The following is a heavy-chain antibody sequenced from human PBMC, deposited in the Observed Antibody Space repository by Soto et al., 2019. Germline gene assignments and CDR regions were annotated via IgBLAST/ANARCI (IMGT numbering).Heavy chain of an antibody. CDR1: GGTFSSYA. Sequence: QVQLVQSGAEVKKPGSSVKVSCKASGGTFSSYAISWVRQAPGQGLEWMGGIISIFGTANYAQKFQGRATITADVSTSTAHMELSCPRSEDTAVYYCARHVQAASYYYGMDFWGQGTTVSVAS. CDR2: IISIFGTA. D-gene: IGHD2-2*01. CDR3: ARHVQAASYYYGMDF. J-gene: IGHJ6*01. V-gene: IGHV1-69*12.